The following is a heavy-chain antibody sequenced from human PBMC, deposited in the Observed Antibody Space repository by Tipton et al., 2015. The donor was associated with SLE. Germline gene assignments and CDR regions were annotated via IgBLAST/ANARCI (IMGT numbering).Heavy chain of an antibody. V-gene: IGHV4-39*07. D-gene: IGHD2-8*01. CDR2: FYHTGNS. CDR3: ARGYCSDGVCYGFGFFDY. CDR1: GGSISSISSY. Sequence: TLSLTCTVSGGSISSISSYWGWVRQPPGKGLEWIGTFYHTGNSYYKPSLKSPVTLSIDTSKNQFSLKMRSVTAADTAVYFCARGYCSDGVCYGFGFFDYWGQGNLVTVSS. J-gene: IGHJ4*02.